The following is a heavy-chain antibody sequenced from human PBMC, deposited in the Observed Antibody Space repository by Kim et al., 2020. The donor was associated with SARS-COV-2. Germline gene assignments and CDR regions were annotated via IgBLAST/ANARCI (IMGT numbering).Heavy chain of an antibody. D-gene: IGHD3-3*01. CDR3: AKVATRGEWLFDY. CDR2: VNYDGSNQ. Sequence: GGSLRLSCAASGFNFKNYGMHWVRQAPGKGLEWVASVNYDGSNQFYADSVKGRFTISRDNSKNTLSLQMNSLRVEDTAVYYCAKVATRGEWLFDYWGQGTLVTVSS. CDR1: GFNFKNYG. J-gene: IGHJ4*02. V-gene: IGHV3-30*02.